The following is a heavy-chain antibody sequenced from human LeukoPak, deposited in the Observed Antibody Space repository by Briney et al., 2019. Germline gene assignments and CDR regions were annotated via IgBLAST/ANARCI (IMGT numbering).Heavy chain of an antibody. D-gene: IGHD5-18*01. CDR1: GYTFTSYY. CDR2: INPSGGST. Sequence: ASVKVSCKASGYTFTSYYMHWVRQAPGQGLEWMGIINPSGGSTSYAQKFQGRVTMTRDTSTSTVYMELSGLRSEDTAVYYCARDPRHGYSYGYSYCDYWGQGTLVTVSS. V-gene: IGHV1-46*01. J-gene: IGHJ4*02. CDR3: ARDPRHGYSYGYSYCDY.